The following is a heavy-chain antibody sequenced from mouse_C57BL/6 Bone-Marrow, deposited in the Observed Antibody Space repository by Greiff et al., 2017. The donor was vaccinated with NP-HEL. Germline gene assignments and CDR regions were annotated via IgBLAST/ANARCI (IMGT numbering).Heavy chain of an antibody. V-gene: IGHV14-2*01. D-gene: IGHD2-5*01. CDR3: ALYYSNIWYFDV. CDR2: IDPEDGET. Sequence: EVQGVESGAELVKPGASVKLSCTASGFNIKDYYMHWVKQRTEQGLEWIGRIDPEDGETKYAPKFQGKATITADTSSNTAYLQLSSLTSEDTAVYYCALYYSNIWYFDVWGTGTTVTVSS. CDR1: GFNIKDYY. J-gene: IGHJ1*03.